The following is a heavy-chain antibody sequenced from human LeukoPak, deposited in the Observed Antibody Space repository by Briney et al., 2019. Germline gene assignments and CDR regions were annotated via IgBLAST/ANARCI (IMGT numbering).Heavy chain of an antibody. V-gene: IGHV3-30*02. CDR3: ARERTGYYMAV. CDR1: GFTFSDYA. Sequence: GESLRLSCVGSGFTFSDYAMHWVRQAPGKGLERVAFISYDGSNKYYVDSVKGRFTISRDDSKNTLYLQLNSLRAEDTAVYYCARERTGYYMAVWGKGTTVTTSS. J-gene: IGHJ6*03. D-gene: IGHD1-14*01. CDR2: ISYDGSNK.